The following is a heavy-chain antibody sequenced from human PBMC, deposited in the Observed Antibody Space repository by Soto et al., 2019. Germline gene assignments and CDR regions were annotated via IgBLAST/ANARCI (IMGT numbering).Heavy chain of an antibody. CDR3: ASRDPGTSVDY. CDR2: IYLTLST. J-gene: IGHJ4*02. Sequence: SETLSLTCAVSGGSVTSNNWWTCVRQPPGQGLEWIGEIYLTLSTNYNPSLKSRVTISLDKSENQFSLKVTSLTAADTAVYYCASRDPGTSVDYWGQGTLVTVSS. V-gene: IGHV4-4*02. D-gene: IGHD1-7*01. CDR1: GGSVTSNNW.